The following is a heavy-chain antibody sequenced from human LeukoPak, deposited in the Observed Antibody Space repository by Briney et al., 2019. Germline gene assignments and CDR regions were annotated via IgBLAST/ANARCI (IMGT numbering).Heavy chain of an antibody. CDR3: AKRGTSYDILTGYSGFDP. D-gene: IGHD3-9*01. J-gene: IGHJ5*02. V-gene: IGHV3-30*04. CDR2: ISSDGTSE. Sequence: GGSLRLSCAASGFTFSSYVMHWVRQAPDKGLHWVAVISSDGTSEYYADSVKGRFTISRDNSKNTLYLQMNSLRAEDTAIYYCAKRGTSYDILTGYSGFDPWGQGTLVTVSS. CDR1: GFTFSSYV.